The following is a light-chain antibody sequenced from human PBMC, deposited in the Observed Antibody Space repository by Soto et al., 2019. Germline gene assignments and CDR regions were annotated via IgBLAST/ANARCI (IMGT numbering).Light chain of an antibody. CDR1: QTVSSY. CDR3: QQRSNWPQWT. J-gene: IGKJ1*01. Sequence: DIVLTQSPSALSLSPRERATLSCRASQTVSSYLAWYQQKPGQAPRLVIYDASHRATGIPARFSGSGSGTDFTLTISSLEPEDFAVYYCQQRSNWPQWTVGQGTKVDI. CDR2: DAS. V-gene: IGKV3-11*01.